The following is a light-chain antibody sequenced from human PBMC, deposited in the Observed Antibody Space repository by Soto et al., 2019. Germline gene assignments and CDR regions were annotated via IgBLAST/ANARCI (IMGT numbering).Light chain of an antibody. J-gene: IGKJ5*01. V-gene: IGKV3-20*01. CDR2: ASS. Sequence: TQSAGTLSLSHRLRAALXSMTSQSGGSNFLGCYQHQPGQPPRLLIYASSNRATGIPERFSGSASGTDFPLTIRVQAPEVCAVYCSQLLDLPPNVGQGTRLEIK. CDR1: QSGGSNF. CDR3: QLLDLPPN.